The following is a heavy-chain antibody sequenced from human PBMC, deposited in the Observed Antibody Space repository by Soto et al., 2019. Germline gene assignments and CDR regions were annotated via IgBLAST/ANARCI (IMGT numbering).Heavy chain of an antibody. D-gene: IGHD3-10*01. V-gene: IGHV5-10-1*01. Sequence: PGESLKISCKGSGYSFTSYWISWARQMPGKGLEWMGRIYPSDSDTNYNPSLKSRVTISVDTSMNNFSLQRTCLTAADTAVYYCAAGRWGVSGEYWGQGNLVTV. J-gene: IGHJ4*02. CDR1: GYSFTSYW. CDR3: AAGRWGVSGEY. CDR2: IYPSDSDT.